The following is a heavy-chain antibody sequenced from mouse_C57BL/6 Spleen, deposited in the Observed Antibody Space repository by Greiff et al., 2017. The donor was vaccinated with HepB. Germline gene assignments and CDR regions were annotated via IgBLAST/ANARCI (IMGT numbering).Heavy chain of an antibody. J-gene: IGHJ2*01. CDR2: IDPENGDT. V-gene: IGHV14-4*01. D-gene: IGHD1-1*01. Sequence: EVQLQESGAELVRPGASVKLSCTASGFNIKDDYMHWVKQRPEQGLEWIGWIDPENGDTEYASKFQGKATITADTSSNTAYLQLSSLTSEDTAVYYCTTWGGRDYWGQGTTLTVSS. CDR1: GFNIKDDY. CDR3: TTWGGRDY.